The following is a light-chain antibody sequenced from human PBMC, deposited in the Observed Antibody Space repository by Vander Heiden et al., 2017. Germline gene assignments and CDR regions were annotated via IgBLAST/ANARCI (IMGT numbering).Light chain of an antibody. V-gene: IGKV3-15*01. J-gene: IGKJ2*01. CDR1: QSVDSN. CDR3: QRYHHWPPMYT. CDR2: GAS. Sequence: EIKMTQSPATLSVSPGERATLSCRASQSVDSNLAWYQQKPGQAPRLLIYGASTRATDIPARFGGSGSGTEFTLTISSLQSEDFAVYYCQRYHHWPPMYTFGQGTKLEI.